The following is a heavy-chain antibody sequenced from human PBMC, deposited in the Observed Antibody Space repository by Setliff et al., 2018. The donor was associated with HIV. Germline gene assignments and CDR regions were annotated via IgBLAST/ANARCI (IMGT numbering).Heavy chain of an antibody. D-gene: IGHD3-3*01. CDR1: GYTFTNSD. CDR3: ARDFWSGYGYLRLSGYGMDV. V-gene: IGHV1-8*02. Sequence: ASVKVSCKASGYTFTNSDINWVRQAAGQGLEWMGWMSPKNNGSGFAQKFQARLTMTWNTSTNTAYMELRSLTSDDTAVYYCARDFWSGYGYLRLSGYGMDVWGQGTTVTVSS. J-gene: IGHJ6*02. CDR2: MSPKNNGS.